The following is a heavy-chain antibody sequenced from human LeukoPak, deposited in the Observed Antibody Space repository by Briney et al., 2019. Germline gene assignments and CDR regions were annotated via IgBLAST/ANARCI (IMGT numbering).Heavy chain of an antibody. CDR2: INQDGSTK. D-gene: IGHD4-11*01. CDR3: ARVAQGATTENYSYYYMDV. J-gene: IGHJ6*03. Sequence: GGSLRLSCAASGFTFSSYWMSWVRQAPGKGLEWVSNINQDGSTKYYVDSVKGRFTISRDNAKNSLFLQMSSLKAEDTAVYYCARVAQGATTENYSYYYMDVWGKGTTVTVSS. CDR1: GFTFSSYW. V-gene: IGHV3-7*01.